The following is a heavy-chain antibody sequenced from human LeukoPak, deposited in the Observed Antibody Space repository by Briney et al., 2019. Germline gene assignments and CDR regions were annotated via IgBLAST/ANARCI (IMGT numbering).Heavy chain of an antibody. CDR1: ALAFKNVW. J-gene: IGHJ4*02. V-gene: IGHV3-15*01. CDR2: ISSKSDGGTT. CDR3: ITEPHDYGDFTFGY. D-gene: IGHD4-17*01. Sequence: GGSLRLSCGASALAFKNVWMSWVRQAPGKGLEWVGRISSKSDGGTTDYAAPVKGRFTISRDDSTNTLSLQMSGLKAEDTALYFCITEPHDYGDFTFGYWGQGTLVTVSS.